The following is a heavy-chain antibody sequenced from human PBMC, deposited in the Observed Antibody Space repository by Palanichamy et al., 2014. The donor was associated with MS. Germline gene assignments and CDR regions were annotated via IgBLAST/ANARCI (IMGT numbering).Heavy chain of an antibody. J-gene: IGHJ4*02. CDR1: GFTFNTYA. CDR3: ALLVPVY. V-gene: IGHV3-23*01. CDR2: ISGSGGNT. Sequence: EVQMLESGGGLVQPGGSLRLSCAASGASGFTFNTYAMSWVRQAPGKGLEWVSSISGSGGNTYYADSVKGRFTISRDNSKNTLYLQMNSLRAEDTAVYYCALLVPVYWGQGSLVTVSS. D-gene: IGHD3-10*01.